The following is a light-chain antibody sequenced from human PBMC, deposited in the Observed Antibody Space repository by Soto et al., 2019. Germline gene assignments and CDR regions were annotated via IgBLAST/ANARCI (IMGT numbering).Light chain of an antibody. CDR2: SAS. J-gene: IGKJ5*01. CDR1: QSIGNY. V-gene: IGKV1-39*01. Sequence: DIQMTQSPSSLSASIGDRVTLTCRSSQSIGNYLNWYQQKTGKAPSLLIHSASTLQNGVPSRFSGSGSGTEFTFTISGLQPDDVATYYGQASYTTPLTFGQGTQLE. CDR3: QASYTTPLT.